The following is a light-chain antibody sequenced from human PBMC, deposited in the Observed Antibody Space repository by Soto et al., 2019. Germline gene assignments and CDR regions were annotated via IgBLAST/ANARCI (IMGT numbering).Light chain of an antibody. J-gene: IGKJ5*01. CDR3: QLYGISHQ. CDR2: ASS. V-gene: IGKV3-20*01. CDR1: QSRGSNF. Sequence: EIVFTQSPGTLSFSRGERSTLACKTSQSRGSNFLAWYQHKPGQAPRLLIYASSNRATGIPDRFSGSASGTDFTLTINRLETEDFAVYYCQLYGISHQFGQGPRLETK.